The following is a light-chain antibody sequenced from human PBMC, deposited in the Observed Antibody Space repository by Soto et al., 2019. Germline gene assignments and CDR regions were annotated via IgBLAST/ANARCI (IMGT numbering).Light chain of an antibody. V-gene: IGKV1-12*01. Sequence: DIQMTQSPSSVSASVGDRVTITCRASQGISSWLAWHQQKPGKAPKLLIYAASTLQTGVPSRFTGSGSGTDFTLTIISLQPEDYATYFCQQSYSMPYAFGPGTKVDI. CDR1: QGISSW. CDR3: QQSYSMPYA. J-gene: IGKJ2*01. CDR2: AAS.